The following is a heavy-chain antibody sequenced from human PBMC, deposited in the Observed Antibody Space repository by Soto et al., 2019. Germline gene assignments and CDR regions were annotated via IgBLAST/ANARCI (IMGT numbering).Heavy chain of an antibody. CDR3: ARESAGSGKNNWFDP. J-gene: IGHJ5*02. D-gene: IGHD3-10*01. CDR2: IHRTGST. Sequence: ETLSLTCSVSRGSISSYYWSWVRQPPGKGLEWIGFIHRTGSTKYNPSLESRVTISVDTSQNQLSLRLSSVTAADTAVYYCARESAGSGKNNWFDPWGQGILVTVSS. CDR1: RGSISSYY. V-gene: IGHV4-59*01.